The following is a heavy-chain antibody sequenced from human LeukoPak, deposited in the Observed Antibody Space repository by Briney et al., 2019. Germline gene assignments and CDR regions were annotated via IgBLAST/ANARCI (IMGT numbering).Heavy chain of an antibody. CDR3: ARALDYDILTGYYRSPYYYYYGMDV. D-gene: IGHD3-9*01. J-gene: IGHJ6*02. Sequence: ASVKVSCKASGYTFTSYDINWVRQAIGQGLEWMGWMNPNSGNTGYAQKFQGRVTMTRNTSISTAYMELSSLRSEDTAVYYCARALDYDILTGYYRSPYYYYYGMDVWGQGTTVTVSS. CDR1: GYTFTSYD. V-gene: IGHV1-8*01. CDR2: MNPNSGNT.